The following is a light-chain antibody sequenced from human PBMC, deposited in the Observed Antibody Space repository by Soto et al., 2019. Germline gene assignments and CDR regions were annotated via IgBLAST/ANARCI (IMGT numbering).Light chain of an antibody. CDR1: SSDVGGYNY. Sequence: QSALTQPASVSGSPGQSITISCTGISSDVGGYNYVSWYQQYPGKAPKLMIYEVSNRPSGVSNRFSGSKSGNTASLTISGLQAEDEADYYCSSYTSSSTWVFGGGTKLTVL. J-gene: IGLJ3*02. V-gene: IGLV2-14*01. CDR2: EVS. CDR3: SSYTSSSTWV.